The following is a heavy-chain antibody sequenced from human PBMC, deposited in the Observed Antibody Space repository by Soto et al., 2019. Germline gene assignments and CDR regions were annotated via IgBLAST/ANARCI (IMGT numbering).Heavy chain of an antibody. J-gene: IGHJ4*02. D-gene: IGHD3-3*01. CDR3: AKDVTYYDFWSGYPPSDY. V-gene: IGHV3-30*18. CDR2: ISYDGSNK. CDR1: GFTFSSYG. Sequence: LRLSCAASGFTFSSYGMHWVRQAPGKGLEWVAVISYDGSNKYYADSVKGRFTISRDNSKNTLYLQMNSLRAEDTAVYYCAKDVTYYDFWSGYPPSDYWGQGTLVTVSS.